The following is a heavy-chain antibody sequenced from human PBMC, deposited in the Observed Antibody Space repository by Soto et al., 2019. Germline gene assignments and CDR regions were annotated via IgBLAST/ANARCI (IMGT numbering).Heavy chain of an antibody. J-gene: IGHJ6*02. CDR3: ARQYYDFWSGYNYGMDV. CDR1: GYTFTSYD. V-gene: IGHV1-8*01. Sequence: QVQLVQSGAEVKKPGASVKVSCKASGYTFTSYDINWVRQATGQGLEWMGWMNPNNGNTGYEQKFQGRVTMTRNTSISTAYMELSSLRSEDTAVYYCARQYYDFWSGYNYGMDVWGQGTTVTVSS. D-gene: IGHD3-3*01. CDR2: MNPNNGNT.